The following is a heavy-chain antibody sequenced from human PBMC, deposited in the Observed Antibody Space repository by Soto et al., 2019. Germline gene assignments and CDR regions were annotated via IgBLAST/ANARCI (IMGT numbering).Heavy chain of an antibody. V-gene: IGHV3-33*01. Sequence: GGSLRLSCAASGFTFSSYGMHWVRQAPGKGLEWVAVIWYDGSNKYYADSVKGRFTISRDNSKNTLYLQMNSLRAEDTAVYYCARDLLVTPPHYYYYYGMDVWGQGTTVTVSS. D-gene: IGHD3-9*01. CDR2: IWYDGSNK. CDR1: GFTFSSYG. J-gene: IGHJ6*02. CDR3: ARDLLVTPPHYYYYYGMDV.